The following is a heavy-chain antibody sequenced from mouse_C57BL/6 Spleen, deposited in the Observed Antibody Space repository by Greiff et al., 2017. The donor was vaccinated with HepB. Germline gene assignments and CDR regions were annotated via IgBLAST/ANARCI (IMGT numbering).Heavy chain of an antibody. D-gene: IGHD4-1*01. CDR2: IWRGGST. J-gene: IGHJ4*01. V-gene: IGHV2-5*01. CDR1: GFSLTSYG. Sequence: VKLMESGPGLVQPSQSLSITCTVSGFSLTSYGVHWVRQSPGKGLEWLGVIWRGGSTDYNAAFMSRLSITKDNSKSQVFFKMNSLQADDTAIYYCAKRDWDGYAMDYWGQGTSVTVSS. CDR3: AKRDWDGYAMDY.